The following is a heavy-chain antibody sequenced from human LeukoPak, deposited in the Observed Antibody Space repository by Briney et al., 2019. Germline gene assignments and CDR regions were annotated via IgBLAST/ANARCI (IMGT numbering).Heavy chain of an antibody. Sequence: GGSLRLSCAASGFTFSSAAMTWVRQAPGKGLEWVSTITGSDDRTYYADSVEGRFTISRDNAKNSLYLQMNSLRAEDTAVYYCARDLRMIGDYWGQGTLVTVSS. CDR2: ITGSDDRT. J-gene: IGHJ4*02. V-gene: IGHV3-23*01. D-gene: IGHD3-22*01. CDR3: ARDLRMIGDY. CDR1: GFTFSSAA.